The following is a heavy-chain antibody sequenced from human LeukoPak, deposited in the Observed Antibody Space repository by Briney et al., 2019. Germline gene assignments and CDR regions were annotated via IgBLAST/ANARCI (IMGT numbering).Heavy chain of an antibody. V-gene: IGHV3-53*01. CDR3: ARDGIAAAGYYYGMDV. CDR1: GFTVSSNY. CDR2: IYSGGST. D-gene: IGHD6-13*01. J-gene: IGHJ6*02. Sequence: PGGSPRLSCAASGFTVSSNYMCWGRQGPGKGLEWVSVIYSGGSTYYANSVQCRFTISTDNSKNALYLKMNSLRAEATAVYYCARDGIAAAGYYYGMDVWGQGTTVTVSS.